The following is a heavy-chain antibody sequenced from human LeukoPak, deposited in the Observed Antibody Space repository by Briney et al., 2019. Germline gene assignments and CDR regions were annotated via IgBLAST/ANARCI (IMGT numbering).Heavy chain of an antibody. CDR2: MNPHTANT. CDR1: GYTFSNYD. Sequence: SVKVSCKASGYTFSNYDINWVRQATGQGLEWMGWMNPHTANTGYAQKFQGRVTMTWNTSISTAYMELSSLGSEDTAVYYCAREDYFGSGSFSNWFDPWGQGTLVTVSS. V-gene: IGHV1-8*01. CDR3: AREDYFGSGSFSNWFDP. D-gene: IGHD3-10*01. J-gene: IGHJ5*02.